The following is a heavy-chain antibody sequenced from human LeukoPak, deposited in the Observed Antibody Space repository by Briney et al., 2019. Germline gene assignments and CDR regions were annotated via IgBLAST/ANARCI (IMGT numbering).Heavy chain of an antibody. CDR3: ARVDYYDSSGYPSLGGAFDI. V-gene: IGHV1-69*02. Sequence: ASVKVSCKASGGTFISYTISWVRQAPGQGLEWMGRIIPILGIANYAQKFQGRVTITADTSTSTAYMELSSLRSEDTAVYYCARVDYYDSSGYPSLGGAFDIWGQGTMVTVSS. CDR1: GGTFISYT. CDR2: IIPILGIA. J-gene: IGHJ3*02. D-gene: IGHD3-22*01.